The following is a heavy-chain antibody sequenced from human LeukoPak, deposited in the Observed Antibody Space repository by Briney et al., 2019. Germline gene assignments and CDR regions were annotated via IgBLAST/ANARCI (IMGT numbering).Heavy chain of an antibody. D-gene: IGHD3-10*01. Sequence: GASLRLSCAASGFTFSSYAMSWVRQAPGKGLEWVANIKPDGSEKYYVDSVKGRFTISRDNAKNSLYLQMNSLRAEDTAVYYCARDYYYGSGSYLKWGQGTLVTVSS. J-gene: IGHJ4*02. V-gene: IGHV3-7*01. CDR3: ARDYYYGSGSYLK. CDR2: IKPDGSEK. CDR1: GFTFSSYA.